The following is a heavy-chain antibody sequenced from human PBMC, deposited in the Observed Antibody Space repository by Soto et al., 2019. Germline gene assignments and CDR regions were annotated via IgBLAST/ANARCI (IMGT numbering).Heavy chain of an antibody. D-gene: IGHD4-17*01. CDR3: AKDTLTRSGDYVDSAAHFDWYFDL. J-gene: IGHJ2*01. CDR2: ISWNSGSI. V-gene: IGHV3-9*01. Sequence: EVQLVESGGGLVQPGRSLRLSCAASGFTFDDYAMHWVRQAPGKGLEWVSGISWNSGSIGYADSVKGRFTISRDNAKNSLYLQMNSLRAEDTALYYCAKDTLTRSGDYVDSAAHFDWYFDLWGRGTLVTVSS. CDR1: GFTFDDYA.